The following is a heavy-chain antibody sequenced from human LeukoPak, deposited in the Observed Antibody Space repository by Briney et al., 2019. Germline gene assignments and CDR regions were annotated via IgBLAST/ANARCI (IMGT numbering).Heavy chain of an antibody. Sequence: ASVKVSCKASGGTFSSYAISWVRQAPGQGLEWMGRIIPILGIANYAQKFQGRVTITADKSTSTAYMELSSLRSEDTAVYYCARGGAVAGILEFHFDYWGQGTLVTVSS. J-gene: IGHJ4*02. CDR3: ARGGAVAGILEFHFDY. CDR1: GGTFSSYA. V-gene: IGHV1-69*04. D-gene: IGHD6-19*01. CDR2: IIPILGIA.